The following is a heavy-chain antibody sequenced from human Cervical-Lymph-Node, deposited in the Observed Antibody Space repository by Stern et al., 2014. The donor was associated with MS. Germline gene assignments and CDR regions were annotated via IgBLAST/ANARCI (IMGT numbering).Heavy chain of an antibody. D-gene: IGHD6-19*01. CDR2: IYPGDSDT. CDR1: GFSFTGYW. Sequence: EVQLEESGAEVKKPGESLKISCKGSGFSFTGYWIGWVRQMPGKGLEWMGMIYPGDSDTRYSPSFQGQVTMSVDKSISTAYLQWISLKASDTAMYYCARWEVAADYWGQGTLVTVPS. J-gene: IGHJ4*02. V-gene: IGHV5-51*03. CDR3: ARWEVAADY.